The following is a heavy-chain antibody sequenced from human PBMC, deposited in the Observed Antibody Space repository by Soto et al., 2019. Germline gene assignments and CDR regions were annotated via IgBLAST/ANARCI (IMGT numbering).Heavy chain of an antibody. Sequence: SLTCTVYVCSISSSSYYWGWIRQPPGKGLKWIGSIYYSVSTYYNPSLKSPFTISVDTSKNQFTLKLSSVAAADTAVYYCASRDCSSSSCYRESWFDPWSQVILVTVSS. J-gene: IGHJ5*02. V-gene: IGHV4-39*01. CDR2: IYYSVST. CDR1: VCSISSSSYY. D-gene: IGHD2-2*02. CDR3: ASRDCSSSSCYRESWFDP.